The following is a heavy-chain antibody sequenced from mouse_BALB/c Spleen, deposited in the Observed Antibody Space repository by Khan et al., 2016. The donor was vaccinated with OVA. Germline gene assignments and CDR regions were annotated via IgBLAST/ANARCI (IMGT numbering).Heavy chain of an antibody. CDR3: ASHLTGSFAY. V-gene: IGHV5-6*02. CDR2: ISSDGSYT. CDR1: GFTFSSYG. Sequence: EVMLVESGGDLVKPGGSLKLSCAASGFTFSSYGMSWVRQTPDKRLEWAATISSDGSYTYYPDSVKGRFTISRDNVKNTLYLQMSSLKSEDTAMYYCASHLTGSFAYWGQGTLVTVSA. J-gene: IGHJ3*01. D-gene: IGHD4-1*01.